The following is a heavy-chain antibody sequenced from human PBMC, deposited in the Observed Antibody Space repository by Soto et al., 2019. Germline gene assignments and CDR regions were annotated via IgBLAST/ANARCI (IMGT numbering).Heavy chain of an antibody. V-gene: IGHV1-3*01. CDR1: GYTFTSYA. D-gene: IGHD2-2*01. J-gene: IGHJ5*02. CDR2: INAGNGNT. Sequence: ASVKVSCKASGYTFTSYAMHWVRQAPGQRLEWMGWINAGNGNTKYSQKFQGRVTITRDTSASTAYMELSSLRSEDTAVYYCAXDSGVVVPASISNWFDPWGQGTLVTVSS. CDR3: AXDSGVVVPASISNWFDP.